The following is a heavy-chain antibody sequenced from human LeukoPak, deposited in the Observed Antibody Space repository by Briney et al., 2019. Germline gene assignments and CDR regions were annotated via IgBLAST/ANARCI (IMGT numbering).Heavy chain of an antibody. CDR1: GFTFSSYA. CDR3: AKEGSIFGVIMRAFDY. V-gene: IGHV3-23*01. Sequence: PGGSLRLSCAASGFTFSSYAMSWVRQAPGKGLEWVSAISGGGGSTYYADSVKGRFTISRDNSKNTLYLQMSSLRAEDTAVYYCAKEGSIFGVIMRAFDYWGQGTLVTVSS. D-gene: IGHD3-3*01. CDR2: ISGGGGST. J-gene: IGHJ4*02.